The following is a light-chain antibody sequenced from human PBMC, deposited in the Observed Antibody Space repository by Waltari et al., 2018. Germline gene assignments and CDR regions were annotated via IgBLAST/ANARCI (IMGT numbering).Light chain of an antibody. J-gene: IGLJ2*01. CDR3: TSYTVSSALV. CDR1: SSDIGGYNY. V-gene: IGLV2-14*03. Sequence: QSALTQPASVSGSPGQSITISCTGTSSDIGGYNYVSWYQQHPGKAPKLMIYDVNKRPSGVSIGFSGSRSGNTAALTISGLQAADEADYYCTSYTVSSALVFGGGTKLTVL. CDR2: DVN.